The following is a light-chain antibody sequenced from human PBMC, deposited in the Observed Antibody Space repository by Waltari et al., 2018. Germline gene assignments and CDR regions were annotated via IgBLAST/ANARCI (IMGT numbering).Light chain of an antibody. CDR3: AAWDDSLSGWV. J-gene: IGLJ3*02. Sequence: QSVLTQPPSASGTPGQRVTIPCSGSSSNIRSNYIYWYQQLPGTAPKLLIYRNYQRPSGVPDRFSGSKSGASASLAISGLRSEDEADYYCAAWDDSLSGWVFGGGTKLTVL. CDR2: RNY. V-gene: IGLV1-47*01. CDR1: SSNIRSNY.